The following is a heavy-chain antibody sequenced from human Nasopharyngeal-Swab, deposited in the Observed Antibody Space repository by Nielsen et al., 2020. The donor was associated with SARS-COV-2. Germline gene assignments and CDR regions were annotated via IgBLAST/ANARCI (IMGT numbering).Heavy chain of an antibody. CDR2: IYTSGSP. Sequence: SETLSLTCTVSGASISSYYWSWIRQPAGKGLEWFGRIYARGRIYTSGSPNYNPSLTSRVTVSVDTSKNQFSLKLSSVTAADTAVYYCARAAAAADTIDYFDYWAREPWLPSPQ. CDR1: GASISSYY. D-gene: IGHD6-13*01. CDR3: ARAAAAADTIDYFDY. V-gene: IGHV4-4*07. J-gene: IGHJ4*02.